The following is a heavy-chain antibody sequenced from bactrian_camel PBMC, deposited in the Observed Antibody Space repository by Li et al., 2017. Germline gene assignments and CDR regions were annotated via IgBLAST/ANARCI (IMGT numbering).Heavy chain of an antibody. CDR2: VSSGSTT. Sequence: HVQLVESGGGLVQPGGSLRLSCAASGFTFRSYAVYWVRQAPGKGLEWVSSVSSGSTTYYADSVKGRFTISRDNAKNTLYLQLNSLKTEDTAMYYCAKDSPRGQWTLIATILDEYNYWGQGTQVTVS. D-gene: IGHD4*01. V-gene: IGHV3S1*01. CDR3: AKDSPRGQWTLIATILDEYNY. J-gene: IGHJ4*01. CDR1: GFTFRSYA.